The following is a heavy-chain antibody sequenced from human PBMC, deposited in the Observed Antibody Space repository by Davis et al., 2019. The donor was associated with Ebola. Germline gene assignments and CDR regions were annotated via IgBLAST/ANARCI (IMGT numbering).Heavy chain of an antibody. V-gene: IGHV1-69*13. J-gene: IGHJ6*02. D-gene: IGHD2-15*01. Sequence: AASVKVSCKASGGTFSSYAISWVRQAPGQGLEWMGGIIPIFGTANYAQKFQGRVTITADESTSTAYMELRSLRSDDTAVYYCARVGYCSGGSCRLRHYYYYGMDVWGQGTTVTVSS. CDR3: ARVGYCSGGSCRLRHYYYYGMDV. CDR1: GGTFSSYA. CDR2: IIPIFGTA.